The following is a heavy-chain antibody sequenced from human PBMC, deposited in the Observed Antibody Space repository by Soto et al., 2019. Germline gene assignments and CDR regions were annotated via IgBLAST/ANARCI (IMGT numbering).Heavy chain of an antibody. CDR3: ARLYDYSNYGAYYYGMDV. CDR1: GGSISSSSYY. D-gene: IGHD4-4*01. CDR2: IYYSGST. V-gene: IGHV4-39*01. Sequence: SETLSLTCTVSGGSISSSSYYWGWIRQPPGKGLEWIGSIYYSGSTYYNPSLKSRVTISVDTSKNQFSLKLSSVTAADTAVYYCARLYDYSNYGAYYYGMDVWGQGTTVTV. J-gene: IGHJ6*02.